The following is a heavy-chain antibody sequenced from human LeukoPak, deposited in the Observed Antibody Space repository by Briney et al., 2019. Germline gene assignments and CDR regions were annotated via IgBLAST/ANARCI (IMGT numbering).Heavy chain of an antibody. D-gene: IGHD5-24*01. Sequence: SVKVSCKASVGTFSSYAISWVRQAPGQGLEWMGGIIAIFGTANYAQKFQGRVTITTDESTSTAYMELSSLRSEDTAVYYCATAAAITLYYYYYYIDVWGKGTTVTVSS. CDR2: IIAIFGTA. J-gene: IGHJ6*03. V-gene: IGHV1-69*05. CDR3: ATAAAITLYYYYYYIDV. CDR1: VGTFSSYA.